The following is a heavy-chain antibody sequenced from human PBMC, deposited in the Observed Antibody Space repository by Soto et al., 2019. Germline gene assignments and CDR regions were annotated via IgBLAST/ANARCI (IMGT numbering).Heavy chain of an antibody. D-gene: IGHD6-25*01. V-gene: IGHV1-46*01. J-gene: IGHJ6*02. CDR1: GFTFTNYF. CDR2: SSPYDGIT. CDR3: ARGDGRGSSGFYYYYGMDV. Sequence: QVQLVQSGAEVKKPGASVKVSCKASGFTFTNYFFHWVRQAPRQGLEWMGISSPYDGITNYVQSLQGRVTMTSDTSTSTVYMELSSLRSEDTAVYYCARGDGRGSSGFYYYYGMDVWGHGTTVTVSS.